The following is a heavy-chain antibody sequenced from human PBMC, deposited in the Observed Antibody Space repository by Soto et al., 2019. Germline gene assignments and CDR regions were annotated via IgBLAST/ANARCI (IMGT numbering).Heavy chain of an antibody. CDR1: GGSISSGGYY. CDR2: IYYSGST. CDR3: AREYYYDSSGPSTIDY. J-gene: IGHJ4*02. Sequence: PSETLSLTCTVSGGSISSGGYYWSWIRQHPGKGLEWIGYIYYSGSTYYNPSLKSRVTISVDTSKNQFSLKLSSVTAADTAVYYCAREYYYDSSGPSTIDYWGQGTLVTVSS. D-gene: IGHD3-22*01. V-gene: IGHV4-31*03.